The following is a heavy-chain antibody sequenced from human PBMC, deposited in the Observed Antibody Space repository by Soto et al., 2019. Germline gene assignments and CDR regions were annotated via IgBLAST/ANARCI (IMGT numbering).Heavy chain of an antibody. CDR3: SIASPYRLDYGSGGLDY. D-gene: IGHD3-10*01. Sequence: EVQLLESGGGLVQPGGSLRLSCAAYGFTFSSYAMSWVRQAPGKGLEWVSAISGSGGSTYYADSVKGRFTISRDNSKNTLYLQMNSLRAEDRAVYDCSIASPYRLDYGSGGLDYWGQGTLVTVFS. CDR2: ISGSGGST. CDR1: GFTFSSYA. V-gene: IGHV3-23*01. J-gene: IGHJ4*02.